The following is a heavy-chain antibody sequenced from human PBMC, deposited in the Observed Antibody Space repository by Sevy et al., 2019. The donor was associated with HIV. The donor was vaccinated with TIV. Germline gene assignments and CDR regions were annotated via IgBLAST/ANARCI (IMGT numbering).Heavy chain of an antibody. D-gene: IGHD6-19*01. J-gene: IGHJ4*02. CDR2: VWPIESDT. CDR1: GYSFHTYW. V-gene: IGHV5-51*01. CDR3: ARGGQWPSDFDF. Sequence: GESLKISCQASGYSFHTYWIAWVRQMPGKGLEWVGIVWPIESDTTYSPSFQGQVTISVDKSINTVYLHWSRLKASHTGVYYCARGGQWPSDFDFWGQGTLVTVSS.